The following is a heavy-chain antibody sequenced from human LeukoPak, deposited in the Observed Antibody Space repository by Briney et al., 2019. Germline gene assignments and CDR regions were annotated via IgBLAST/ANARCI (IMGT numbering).Heavy chain of an antibody. CDR1: GFTFSSYA. CDR2: ISYDGSNK. CDR3: ARGYCSSTSCYFVYYYYYYMDV. D-gene: IGHD2-2*01. Sequence: GGSLRLSCAASGFTFSSYAMHWVRQAPGKGLEWVAVISYDGSNKYYADSVKGRFTISRDNSKNTLYLQMNSLRAEDTAVYYCARGYCSSTSCYFVYYYYYYMDVWGKGTTVTVSS. V-gene: IGHV3-30-3*01. J-gene: IGHJ6*03.